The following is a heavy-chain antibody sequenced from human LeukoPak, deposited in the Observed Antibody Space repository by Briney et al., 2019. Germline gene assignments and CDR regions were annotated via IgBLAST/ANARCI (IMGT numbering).Heavy chain of an antibody. Sequence: GGSLRLSCAASGFTVSSNYMSWVRQAPGKGLEWVSIIYSAGSTYYAGSVRGRFTISRDSSKNTVCLQMNSLRVEDTAVYYCASGEVGVRKFYSDPFHYWGQGTLVTVSP. J-gene: IGHJ4*02. D-gene: IGHD2-15*01. CDR3: ASGEVGVRKFYSDPFHY. CDR1: GFTVSSNY. CDR2: IYSAGST. V-gene: IGHV3-53*01.